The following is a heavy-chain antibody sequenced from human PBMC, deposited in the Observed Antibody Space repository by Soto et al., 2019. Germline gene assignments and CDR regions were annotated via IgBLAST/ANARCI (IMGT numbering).Heavy chain of an antibody. D-gene: IGHD2-15*01. CDR2: MFYSGAT. CDR1: GGSISDISYC. CDR3: ARHKSGSDWLDP. J-gene: IGHJ5*02. Sequence: SETLSLTCTVSGGSISDISYCWGWIRQPPGKGMQWIGCMFYSGATYYNPSLKNRVTLSVVTSNNEFSLKLVSVTAPDTAVYYCARHKSGSDWLDPWGQGTLVTVSS. V-gene: IGHV4-39*01.